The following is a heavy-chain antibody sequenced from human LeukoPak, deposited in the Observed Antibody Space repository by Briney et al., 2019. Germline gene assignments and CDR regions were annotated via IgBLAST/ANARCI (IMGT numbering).Heavy chain of an antibody. D-gene: IGHD3-16*02. Sequence: SETLSLTCIVSGYSVSSSGYYWGWIRQPPGKGLEWIGNTYYSGTTYYNPSLKSRVTISLDTSKNQFSLNLSSVTAAGTAVYYCARDIYSYGGLVAFDIWGQGTMVTVSS. J-gene: IGHJ3*02. V-gene: IGHV4-39*07. CDR2: TYYSGTT. CDR3: ARDIYSYGGLVAFDI. CDR1: GYSVSSSGYY.